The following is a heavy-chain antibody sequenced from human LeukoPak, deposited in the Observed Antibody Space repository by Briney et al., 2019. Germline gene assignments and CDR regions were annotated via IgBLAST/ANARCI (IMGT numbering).Heavy chain of an antibody. J-gene: IGHJ4*02. CDR3: ARDVSGYFEY. V-gene: IGHV4-39*07. CDR1: GGSISSSSYY. Sequence: SETLSLTCTVSGGSISSSSYYWGWIRQPPGKGLEWSGSIYYSGSTYYNPSLKSRVTISVDTSKNQFSLKLTSVTAADTAVYYCARDVSGYFEYWGQGILVTVSS. CDR2: IYYSGST.